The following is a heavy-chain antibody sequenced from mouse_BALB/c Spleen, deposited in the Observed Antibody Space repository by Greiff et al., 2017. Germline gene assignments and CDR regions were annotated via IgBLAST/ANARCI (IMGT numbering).Heavy chain of an antibody. Sequence: VQLQQSGAELVRPGTSVKVSCKASGYAFTNYLIEWVKQRPGQGLEWIGVINPGSGGTNYNEKFKGKATLTADKSSSTAYMQLSSLTSDDSAVYCCARGDEAYWGQGTLVTVSA. CDR2: INPGSGGT. CDR1: GYAFTNYL. V-gene: IGHV1-54*01. CDR3: ARGDEAY. J-gene: IGHJ3*01.